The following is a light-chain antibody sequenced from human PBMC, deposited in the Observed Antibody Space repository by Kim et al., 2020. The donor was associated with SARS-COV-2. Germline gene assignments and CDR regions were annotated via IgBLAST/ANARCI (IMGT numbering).Light chain of an antibody. CDR3: SSYAGSNNLV. CDR2: EVS. CDR1: SIDVGGYNY. J-gene: IGLJ3*02. Sequence: GQSVTSSCTGTSIDVGGYNYVSWYQQHPGKAPKLMIYEVSKRPSGVPDRFSGSKSGNTASLTVSGLQAEDEADYYCSSYAGSNNLVFGGGTQLTVL. V-gene: IGLV2-8*01.